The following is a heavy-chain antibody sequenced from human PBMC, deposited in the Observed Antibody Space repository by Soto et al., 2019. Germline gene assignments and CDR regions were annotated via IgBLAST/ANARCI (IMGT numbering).Heavy chain of an antibody. J-gene: IGHJ6*02. Sequence: SVKVSCKASGGTFSSYAISWVRQAPGQGLEWMGGIIPIFGTANYAQKFQGRVTITADESTSTAYMELSSLRSEDTAVYYCARPKYYYDSSGYLGAHGMDVWGQGTTVTVSS. CDR2: IIPIFGTA. CDR1: GGTFSSYA. V-gene: IGHV1-69*13. CDR3: ARPKYYYDSSGYLGAHGMDV. D-gene: IGHD3-22*01.